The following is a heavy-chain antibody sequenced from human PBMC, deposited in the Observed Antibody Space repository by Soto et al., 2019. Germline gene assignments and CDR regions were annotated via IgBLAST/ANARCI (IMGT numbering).Heavy chain of an antibody. V-gene: IGHV3-48*01. CDR2: ISSSSSTI. D-gene: IGHD2-15*01. CDR3: ARERHEVGDYFYMDV. CDR1: GFTFSSYS. J-gene: IGHJ6*03. Sequence: SGGSLRLSCAASGFTFSSYSMNWVRQAPGKGLEWVSYISSSSSTIYCADSVKGRFTISRDNARNSLFLQMNSLRAEDTAVYYCARERHEVGDYFYMDVWGKGTTVTVSS.